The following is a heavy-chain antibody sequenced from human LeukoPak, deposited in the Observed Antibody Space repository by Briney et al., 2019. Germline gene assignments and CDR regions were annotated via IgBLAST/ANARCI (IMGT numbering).Heavy chain of an antibody. D-gene: IGHD6-13*01. CDR3: ARGSSSSDY. J-gene: IGHJ4*02. Sequence: SETLSLTCTVSGYSISSGYYWGWIRQPPGKGLEWIGSIYHSGSTYYNPPLKSRVTISEDTSKNQFSLKLSSVTAADTAVYYCARGSSSSDYWGQGTLVTVSS. CDR2: IYHSGST. CDR1: GYSISSGYY. V-gene: IGHV4-38-2*02.